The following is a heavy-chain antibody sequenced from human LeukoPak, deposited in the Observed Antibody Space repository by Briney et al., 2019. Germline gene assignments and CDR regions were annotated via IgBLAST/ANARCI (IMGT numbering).Heavy chain of an antibody. CDR3: ARDFLVSANFDYFDY. J-gene: IGHJ4*02. CDR1: GFTFSSYA. CDR2: IKQDGSEK. Sequence: GGSLRLSCAASGFTFSSYAMTWVRQAPGKGLEWVANIKQDGSEKNYVDSVKGRFTISRDNAKNSLYLQMHSLRAEDTAVYFCARDFLVSANFDYFDYWGQGTLVTVSS. D-gene: IGHD1-26*01. V-gene: IGHV3-7*01.